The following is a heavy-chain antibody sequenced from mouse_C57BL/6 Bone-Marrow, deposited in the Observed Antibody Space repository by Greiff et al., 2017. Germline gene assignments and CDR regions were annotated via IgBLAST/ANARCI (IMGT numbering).Heavy chain of an antibody. CDR2: FYPGSGSI. Sequence: VQLQQSGAELVKPGASVKLSCKASGYTFTEYTIHWVKQRSGQGLEWIWWFYPGSGSIKYNEKFKDKATLTADKSSSTVYMELSRLTSEDSAVYFCARHSLYYYGSRGYYAMDYWGQGTSVTVSS. CDR3: ARHSLYYYGSRGYYAMDY. V-gene: IGHV1-62-2*01. D-gene: IGHD1-1*01. CDR1: GYTFTEYT. J-gene: IGHJ4*01.